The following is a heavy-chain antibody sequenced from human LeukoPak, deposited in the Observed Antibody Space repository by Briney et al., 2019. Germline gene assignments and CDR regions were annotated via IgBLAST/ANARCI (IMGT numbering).Heavy chain of an antibody. V-gene: IGHV3-74*01. J-gene: IGHJ3*02. D-gene: IGHD1-14*01. CDR3: VGDFGNNRRTFDI. Sequence: GGSLRLSCAASGFTLSNYWMHWVRQGPGKGLVRVSRLDRDGTTTVYADSVKGRFTISRDNAKNTLYLQMNSLRAEDTATYYCVGDFGNNRRTFDIWGPGTMVTVSS. CDR1: GFTLSNYW. CDR2: LDRDGTTT.